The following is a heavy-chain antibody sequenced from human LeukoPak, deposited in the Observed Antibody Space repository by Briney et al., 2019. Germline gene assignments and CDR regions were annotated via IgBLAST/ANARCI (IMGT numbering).Heavy chain of an antibody. CDR2: ISAYNGNT. CDR3: ARDTSYYDFWSGYYTYYFDY. CDR1: GGTFSSYA. Sequence: ASVKVSCKASGGTFSSYAISWVRQAPGQGLEWMGWISAYNGNTNYAQKLQGRVTMTTDTSTSTAYMELRSLRSDDTAVYYCARDTSYYDFWSGYYTYYFDYWGQGTLVTVSS. V-gene: IGHV1-18*01. D-gene: IGHD3-3*01. J-gene: IGHJ4*02.